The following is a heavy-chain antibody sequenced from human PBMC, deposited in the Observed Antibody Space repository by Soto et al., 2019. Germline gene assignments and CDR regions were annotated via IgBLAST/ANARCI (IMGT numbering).Heavy chain of an antibody. CDR1: GGSFSPYF. V-gene: IGHV4-34*01. CDR2: INHSGST. D-gene: IGHD6-19*01. CDR3: ARLASGWQYYYFDF. Sequence: QVQLQQWGAGLLKPSETLSLTCAVYGGSFSPYFWIWIRQPPGKWREWIGEINHSGSTNYNPSLTRRATLSVDTSKNQVSLKLTSVTAADTAVYYCARLASGWQYYYFDFWGRGTPVTVSS. J-gene: IGHJ2*01.